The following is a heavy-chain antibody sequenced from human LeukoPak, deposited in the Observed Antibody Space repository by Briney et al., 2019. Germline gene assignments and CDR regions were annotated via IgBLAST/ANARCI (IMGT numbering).Heavy chain of an antibody. D-gene: IGHD3-22*01. J-gene: IGHJ4*02. CDR1: GFTFSSYS. CDR3: AKARSHSSEY. CDR2: ISSSGSTI. V-gene: IGHV3-48*04. Sequence: PGGSLRLSCAASGFTFSSYSMNWVRQAPGKGLEWVSYISSSGSTIYYADSVKGRFTISRDNAKNSLYLQMNSLRAEDTAVYYCAKARSHSSEYWGQGTLVTVSS.